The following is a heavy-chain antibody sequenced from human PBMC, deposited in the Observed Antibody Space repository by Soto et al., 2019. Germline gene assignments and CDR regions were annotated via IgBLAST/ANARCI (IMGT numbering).Heavy chain of an antibody. D-gene: IGHD6-13*01. CDR3: ARSIAAAGTSAFDI. V-gene: IGHV3-33*01. CDR1: GFTFSSYG. Sequence: GGSLRLSCAVSGFTFSSYGMHWVRQAPGKGLEWVAVIWYDGSNKYYADSVKGRFTISRDNSKNTLYLQMNSLRAEDTAVYYCARSIAAAGTSAFDIWGQGTMVTVSS. CDR2: IWYDGSNK. J-gene: IGHJ3*02.